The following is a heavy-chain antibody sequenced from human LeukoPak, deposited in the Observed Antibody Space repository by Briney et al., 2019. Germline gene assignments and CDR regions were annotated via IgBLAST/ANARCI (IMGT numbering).Heavy chain of an antibody. Sequence: ASVRVSCKASESTFTTYDFNWVRQATGQGLEWMGWMNPNSGNTGYAQQFQGRVTMTRDTYMSTAYMELSNLRSEDTAVYYCARELLGGNWNFDLWGRGTLVTVSS. V-gene: IGHV1-8*01. CDR3: ARELLGGNWNFDL. CDR1: ESTFTTYD. D-gene: IGHD3-16*01. J-gene: IGHJ2*01. CDR2: MNPNSGNT.